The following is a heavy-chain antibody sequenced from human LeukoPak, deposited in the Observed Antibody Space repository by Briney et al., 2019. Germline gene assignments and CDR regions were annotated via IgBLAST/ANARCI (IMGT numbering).Heavy chain of an antibody. Sequence: PGGSLRLLCALSGFLFNYSHMLGLRQPPGKGLEWLGRIKSKTDDGTTNYAAPVQGRFTISRDDSKNTLYLQMDSLKTEDTAVYYCTTDSIYYFDSWGQGTLVTVSS. J-gene: IGHJ4*02. D-gene: IGHD3-9*01. CDR1: GFLFNYSH. V-gene: IGHV3-15*01. CDR2: IKSKTDDGTT. CDR3: TTDSIYYFDS.